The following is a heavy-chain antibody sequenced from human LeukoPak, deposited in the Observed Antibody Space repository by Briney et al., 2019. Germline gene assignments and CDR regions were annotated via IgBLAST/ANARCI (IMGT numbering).Heavy chain of an antibody. Sequence: RGCLRLSSAASGFTFSSYAMNWVRQAPGEGLGWGSCTSFVGSDATYADSVKGRFTISRDNSKNTLYLQMTSLRAEDTAVYYCAKVRYYDSPWDFDYWGQGTLVTVSS. D-gene: IGHD3-22*01. J-gene: IGHJ4*02. V-gene: IGHV3-23*01. CDR1: GFTFSSYA. CDR3: AKVRYYDSPWDFDY. CDR2: TSFVGSDA.